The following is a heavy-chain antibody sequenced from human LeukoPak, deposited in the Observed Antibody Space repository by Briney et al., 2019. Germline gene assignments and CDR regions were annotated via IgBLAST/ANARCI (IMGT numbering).Heavy chain of an antibody. D-gene: IGHD6-19*01. Sequence: SETLSLTCTVSGGSISSYYWSWVRQPPGKGLEWIGFIYYSGTANYNPSLKSRVTISVDTSKNQFSLKLTSVTAADTAVYYCARVNTEGSADYWGQGTLVTVSS. CDR2: IYYSGTA. CDR1: GGSISSYY. J-gene: IGHJ4*02. V-gene: IGHV4-59*01. CDR3: ARVNTEGSADY.